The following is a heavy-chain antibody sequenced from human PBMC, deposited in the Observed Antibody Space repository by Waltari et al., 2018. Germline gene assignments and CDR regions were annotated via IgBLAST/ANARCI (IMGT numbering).Heavy chain of an antibody. J-gene: IGHJ6*02. D-gene: IGHD4-17*01. CDR3: ARGWIGTTSLGHDGMDV. V-gene: IGHV3-53*01. Sequence: EVQLVESGGGLIQPGWSLRLSCAVSGFTVSTNYISWVRQAPGKGLEWVSVIYTGGDTYYADSVKGRFSISRDNSKNTLYLQMNSLRVEDTAIYYCARGWIGTTSLGHDGMDVWGQGTTVTVSS. CDR1: GFTVSTNY. CDR2: IYTGGDT.